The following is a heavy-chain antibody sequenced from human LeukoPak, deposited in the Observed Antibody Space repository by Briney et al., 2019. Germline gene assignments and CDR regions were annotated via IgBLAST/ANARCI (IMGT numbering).Heavy chain of an antibody. D-gene: IGHD5-12*01. CDR2: INPNSGGT. CDR1: GYTFTGYY. CDR3: ARDPERGYSGYDYGGNIAESNY. V-gene: IGHV1-2*02. Sequence: GASVTVSCKASGYTFTGYYMHWVRQAPGQGLEWMGWINPNSGGTNYAQKFQGRVTMTRDTSISTAYMELSRPRSDDTAVYYCARDPERGYSGYDYGGNIAESNYWGQGTLVTVSS. J-gene: IGHJ4*02.